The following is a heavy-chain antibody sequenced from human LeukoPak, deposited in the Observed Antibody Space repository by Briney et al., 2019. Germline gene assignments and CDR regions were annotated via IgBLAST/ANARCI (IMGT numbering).Heavy chain of an antibody. CDR1: GFTFSSYW. V-gene: IGHV3-21*01. Sequence: PGGSLRLSCAASGFTFSSYWMSWVRQAPGKGLEWVSSISSSSSYIYYADSVRGRFTISRDNAKNSLYLQMNSLRAEDTAVYSCARNLRYFDWLLRTNAFDFWGQGTMVTVSS. J-gene: IGHJ3*01. CDR3: ARNLRYFDWLLRTNAFDF. CDR2: ISSSSSYI. D-gene: IGHD3-9*01.